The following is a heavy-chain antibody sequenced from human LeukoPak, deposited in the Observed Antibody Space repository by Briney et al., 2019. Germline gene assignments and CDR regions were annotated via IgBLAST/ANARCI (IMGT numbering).Heavy chain of an antibody. CDR1: GFTFSSSG. Sequence: PGGSLRLSCAASGFTFSSSGMHWVRQAPGKGLEWVAVISNDGSNRYNADSVKGRFTISRDNSKNTLYLQMNSLRAEDSAVYYCARGGYYDILTGYSFYGMDVWGQGTTVTVSS. V-gene: IGHV3-33*01. CDR3: ARGGYYDILTGYSFYGMDV. J-gene: IGHJ6*02. D-gene: IGHD3-9*01. CDR2: ISNDGSNR.